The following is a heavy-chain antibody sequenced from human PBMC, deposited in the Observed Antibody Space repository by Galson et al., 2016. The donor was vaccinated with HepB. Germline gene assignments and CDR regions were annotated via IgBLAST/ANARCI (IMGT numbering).Heavy chain of an antibody. CDR2: ISYVGTNI. D-gene: IGHD2-2*01. Sequence: SLRLSCAASSGFPFSSYGLHWVRQAPGKALEWVAVISYVGTNIFYADSVKGRFTISRDNAKNSLYLQMNSLRAEDTALYYCVKDRYYRCSSSSCYWEFDYWGQGTLVTVSS. CDR1: GFPFSSYG. V-gene: IGHV3-30*18. J-gene: IGHJ4*02. CDR3: VKDRYYRCSSSSCYWEFDY.